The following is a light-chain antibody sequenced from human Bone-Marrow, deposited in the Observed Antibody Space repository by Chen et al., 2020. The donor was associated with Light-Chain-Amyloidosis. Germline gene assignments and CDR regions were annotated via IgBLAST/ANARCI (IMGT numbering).Light chain of an antibody. Sequence: SYELTQPPSVSVSPGQTARITCSGDDLPTKYAYWYQQKPGQAPVLVIHRDTERPSGVSERFSGSSSGTTATFTISGVQAEEEADYHCQSADSSGTYGVIFGGGTKLTVL. V-gene: IGLV3-25*02. CDR1: DLPTKY. CDR3: QSADSSGTYGVI. J-gene: IGLJ2*01. CDR2: RDT.